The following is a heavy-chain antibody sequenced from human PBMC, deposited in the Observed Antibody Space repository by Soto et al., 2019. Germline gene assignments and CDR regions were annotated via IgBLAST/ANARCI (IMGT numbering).Heavy chain of an antibody. V-gene: IGHV4-30-2*01. D-gene: IGHD3-10*01. J-gene: IGHJ3*02. CDR1: GGSISSGGYS. CDR2: IYHSGST. CDR3: ARRAVRTHGAFDI. Sequence: SETLSLTCAVSGGSISSGGYSWSWIRQPPGKGLEWIGYIYHSGSTYYNPSLKSRVTISVDRSKNQFSLKLSSVTAADTAVYYCARRAVRTHGAFDIWGQGTMVTVSS.